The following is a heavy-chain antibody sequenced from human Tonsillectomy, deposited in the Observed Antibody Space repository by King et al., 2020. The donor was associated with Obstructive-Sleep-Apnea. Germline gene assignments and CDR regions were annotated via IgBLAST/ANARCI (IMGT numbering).Heavy chain of an antibody. D-gene: IGHD2-2*01. V-gene: IGHV3-23*04. CDR3: AKGPFCSSSSCYSSTDAFDI. J-gene: IGHJ3*02. CDR2: HSGSGGST. Sequence: VQLVESGGGLVQPGGSLRLSCAASGFTFSRYVMSWVRQAPGKGLEWVSAHSGSGGSTYYADSVKGRLTNSRDNSKNTLYLQMNSLRAEDTAVYYCAKGPFCSSSSCYSSTDAFDIWGQGTMVTVSS. CDR1: GFTFSRYV.